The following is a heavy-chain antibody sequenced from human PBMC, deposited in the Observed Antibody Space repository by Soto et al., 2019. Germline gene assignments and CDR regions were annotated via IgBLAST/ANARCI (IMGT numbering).Heavy chain of an antibody. CDR1: GGTFSTYT. Sequence: SVKVSCKASGGTFSTYTITWVRQAPGQGLEWMGRIIPITGIINYAQKFQGRVTISADKFTGTAYMELTGLRSDDTAVYYCAGDPDSHYNDSHASSYPWGQGTLVTVSS. V-gene: IGHV1-69*04. J-gene: IGHJ5*02. CDR2: IIPITGII. D-gene: IGHD4-4*01. CDR3: AGDPDSHYNDSHASSYP.